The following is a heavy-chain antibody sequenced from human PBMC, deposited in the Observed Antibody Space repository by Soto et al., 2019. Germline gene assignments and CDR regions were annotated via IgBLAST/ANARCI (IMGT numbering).Heavy chain of an antibody. J-gene: IGHJ4*02. CDR3: ARTGVLRFLEWPRSLKF. V-gene: IGHV4-4*02. CDR1: GGSISSSNW. D-gene: IGHD3-3*01. CDR2: IYHSGST. Sequence: SETLSLTCAVSGGSISSSNWWSWVRQPPGKGLEWIGEIYHSGSTNYNPSLKSRVTISVDKSKNQFPLKLSSVTAADTAVYYCARTGVLRFLEWPRSLKFWGQGTLVTVSS.